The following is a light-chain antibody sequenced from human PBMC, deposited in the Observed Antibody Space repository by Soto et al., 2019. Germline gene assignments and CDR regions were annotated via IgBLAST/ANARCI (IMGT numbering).Light chain of an antibody. Sequence: DIVMTQSPESLAVSVGERATINCKSSQGVLYTSNNKDYLAWYQQKPGQPPKLLIFWASDRESGVPDRVSGSGSGTDFTLTISSLQAEDVAVYYCQQYFITPLTFGGGTKV. V-gene: IGKV4-1*01. CDR2: WAS. CDR1: QGVLYTSNNKDY. CDR3: QQYFITPLT. J-gene: IGKJ4*01.